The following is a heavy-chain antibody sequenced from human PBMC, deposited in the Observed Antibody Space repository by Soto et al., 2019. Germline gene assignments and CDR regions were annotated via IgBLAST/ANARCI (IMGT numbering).Heavy chain of an antibody. CDR1: GDSIKTHY. V-gene: IGHV4-59*11. CDR2: IYYSGST. J-gene: IGHJ4*02. Sequence: WETLSLTCNVTGDSIKTHYWSWIRQAPGKGLEWIGYIYYSGSTLYNPSLKRRVTISADTAKNQFSLRLTSLTAADTAVYYCASGWMAAFDNWGQGTLVTVSS. CDR3: ASGWMAAFDN. D-gene: IGHD2-2*03.